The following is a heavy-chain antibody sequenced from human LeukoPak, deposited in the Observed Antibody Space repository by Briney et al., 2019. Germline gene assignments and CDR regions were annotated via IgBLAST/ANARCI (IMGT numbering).Heavy chain of an antibody. V-gene: IGHV3-33*01. CDR3: ARALSSWLWLAF. Sequence: PARSLRLSCAASGFTFSGYGMHWVRQAPGKGLEWVAVINHDGGTKDYADSVEGRFTVSRDNSKNTLYLQMNGLRAGDTAVYYCARALSSWLWLAFWGQGTRVTVSS. CDR1: GFTFSGYG. J-gene: IGHJ4*02. CDR2: INHDGGTK. D-gene: IGHD5-18*01.